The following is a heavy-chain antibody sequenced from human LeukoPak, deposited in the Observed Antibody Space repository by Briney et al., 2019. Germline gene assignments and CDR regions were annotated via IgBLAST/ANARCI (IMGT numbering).Heavy chain of an antibody. V-gene: IGHV4-30-4*01. D-gene: IGHD5-12*01. CDR2: IYYSGST. Sequence: PSETLSLTCTVSGGSISSGDYYWSWIRQPPGKGLEWIGYIYYSGSTYYNPSLKSRVTISVDTSKNQFSLKLSSVTAADTAVYYCARDKGYSGYGGSDYWGQGTLVTVSS. J-gene: IGHJ4*02. CDR1: GGSISSGDYY. CDR3: ARDKGYSGYGGSDY.